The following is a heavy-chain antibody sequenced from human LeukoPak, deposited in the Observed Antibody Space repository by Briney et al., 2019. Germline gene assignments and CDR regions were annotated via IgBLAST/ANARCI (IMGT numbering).Heavy chain of an antibody. CDR1: GFTFSNAW. V-gene: IGHV3-15*01. D-gene: IGHD7-27*01. CDR2: IKSKTDGGTT. Sequence: GGSLRLSYAASGFTFSNAWMSWVRQAPGKGLEWVGRIKSKTDGGTTDYAAPVKGRFTISRDDSKNSLYLQMNSLKTKDTAVYYCVRPLTGARRAFEIWGQGTMVTVSS. J-gene: IGHJ3*02. CDR3: VRPLTGARRAFEI.